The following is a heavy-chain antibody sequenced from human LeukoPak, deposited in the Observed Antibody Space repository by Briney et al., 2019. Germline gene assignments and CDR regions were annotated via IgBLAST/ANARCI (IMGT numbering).Heavy chain of an antibody. Sequence: SETLSLTCTVSGGSISSYYWSWIRQPAGKGLEWIGRIYTSGSTNYNPSLKSRVTMSVDTSKNQFSLKLSSVTAADTAVYYCARDSYYYDSSGYRIFDYRGQGTLVTVSS. CDR2: IYTSGST. J-gene: IGHJ4*02. CDR3: ARDSYYYDSSGYRIFDY. CDR1: GGSISSYY. V-gene: IGHV4-4*07. D-gene: IGHD3-22*01.